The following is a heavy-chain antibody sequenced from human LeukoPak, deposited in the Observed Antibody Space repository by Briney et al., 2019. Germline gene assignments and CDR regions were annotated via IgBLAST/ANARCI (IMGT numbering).Heavy chain of an antibody. Sequence: AGGSLRLSCAASGFTFSTYSMNWVRQAPGKGLEWVSYISITSYTIYYADSVKGRFTISRDNVKKSLYLQMNSLRAEDTAVYYCVKGSGNPSYYYYYYMDVWGKGTTVTVSS. CDR2: ISITSYTI. V-gene: IGHV3-48*01. D-gene: IGHD1-1*01. CDR1: GFTFSTYS. J-gene: IGHJ6*03. CDR3: VKGSGNPSYYYYYYMDV.